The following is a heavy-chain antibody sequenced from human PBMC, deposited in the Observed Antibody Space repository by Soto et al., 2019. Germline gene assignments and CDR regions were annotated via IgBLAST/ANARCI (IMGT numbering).Heavy chain of an antibody. Sequence: GASVKVSCKASGYTFTGYYMHWVRQAPGQGLEWMGWINPNSGGTNYAQKYRGWVTMTRDTSISTFYMELSRLRSDDTAVYYCARGGVTAGPDYYYYGMDVWGQGTTVTVSS. V-gene: IGHV1-2*04. D-gene: IGHD5-18*01. J-gene: IGHJ6*02. CDR2: INPNSGGT. CDR3: ARGGVTAGPDYYYYGMDV. CDR1: GYTFTGYY.